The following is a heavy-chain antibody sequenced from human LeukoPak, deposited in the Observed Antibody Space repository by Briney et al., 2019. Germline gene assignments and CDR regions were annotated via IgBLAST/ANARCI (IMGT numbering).Heavy chain of an antibody. CDR3: ARGVEPLAANTLAY. CDR1: GFTVITND. V-gene: IGHV3-53*01. J-gene: IGHJ4*02. D-gene: IGHD1-14*01. Sequence: GGSLRLSCAASGFTVITNDMTWLRQAPGKGLEWVSVLYSDGNTKYADSVQGRFTISRDNSKNTHYLEMNSLSPDDTAVYYCARGVEPLAANTLAYWGQGTLVTVSS. CDR2: LYSDGNT.